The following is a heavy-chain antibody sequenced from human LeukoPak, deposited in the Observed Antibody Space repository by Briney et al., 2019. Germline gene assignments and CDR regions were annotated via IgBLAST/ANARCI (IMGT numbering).Heavy chain of an antibody. CDR2: IRYDGSNK. CDR1: GFTFSSYG. CDR3: AKGDIVATIPNNWFDP. J-gene: IGHJ5*02. Sequence: PGGSLRLSCAASGFTFSSYGMHWVRQAPGKGLEWVAFIRYDGSNKYYADSVKGRFTISRDNSKNTLYLQMNSLRAEHTAVYYCAKGDIVATIPNNWFDPWGQGTLVTVSS. V-gene: IGHV3-30*02. D-gene: IGHD5-12*01.